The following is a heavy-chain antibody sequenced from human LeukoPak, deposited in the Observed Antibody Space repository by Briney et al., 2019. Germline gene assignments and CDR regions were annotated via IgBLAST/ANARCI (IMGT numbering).Heavy chain of an antibody. CDR3: ARGVIVVVPAAIGGLDYYYYMDV. J-gene: IGHJ6*03. Sequence: SETLSLTCAVYGGSFSGYYWSWIRQPPGKGLEWIGVINHSGSTNYNPSLKSRVTISVDTSKNQFSLKLSSVTAADTAVYCCARGVIVVVPAAIGGLDYYYYMDVWGKGTTVTVSS. CDR2: INHSGST. V-gene: IGHV4-34*01. D-gene: IGHD2-2*01. CDR1: GGSFSGYY.